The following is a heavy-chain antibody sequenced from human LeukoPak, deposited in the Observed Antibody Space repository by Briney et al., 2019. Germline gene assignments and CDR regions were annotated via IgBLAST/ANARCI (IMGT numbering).Heavy chain of an antibody. CDR3: AKVVVVPPSDGFDV. D-gene: IGHD2-15*01. CDR2: IRYDGSSR. J-gene: IGHJ3*01. CDR1: GFTFSHYG. Sequence: GGSLRLSCAPSGFTFSHYGMHWVRQAPGKGLEWVAFIRYDGSSRYYADSVKGRFTISRDNSKNTLNLQMNSLRAEDTAVYYCAKVVVVPPSDGFDVWGQGTMVTVSS. V-gene: IGHV3-30*02.